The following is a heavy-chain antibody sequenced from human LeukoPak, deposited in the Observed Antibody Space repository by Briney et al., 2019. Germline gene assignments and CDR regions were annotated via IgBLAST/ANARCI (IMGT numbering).Heavy chain of an antibody. Sequence: GESLKISCKGSGYSFTTYWIGWVREMPGKGLECMGIIYPGDSDTRYSPSFQGQVTISADKSISTAYLQWSSLKASDTAMYYCARGRGLRFLEWAFDYWGQGTLVTVSS. J-gene: IGHJ4*02. CDR2: IYPGDSDT. V-gene: IGHV5-51*01. D-gene: IGHD3-3*01. CDR1: GYSFTTYW. CDR3: ARGRGLRFLEWAFDY.